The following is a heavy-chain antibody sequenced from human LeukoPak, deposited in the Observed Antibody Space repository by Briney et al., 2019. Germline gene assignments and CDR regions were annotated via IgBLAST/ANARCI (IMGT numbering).Heavy chain of an antibody. CDR1: GFTFSDYW. Sequence: GGSLSLSCAASGFTFSDYWMSWVRQAPGKGPEWVANINQNGREKYYVDSVKGRFTISRDNTKKSLYLQLHSLRADDTAVYYCAGEIVVVPPATNAFDSWGQGTMVTVSS. D-gene: IGHD2-2*01. J-gene: IGHJ3*01. V-gene: IGHV3-7*04. CDR3: AGEIVVVPPATNAFDS. CDR2: INQNGREK.